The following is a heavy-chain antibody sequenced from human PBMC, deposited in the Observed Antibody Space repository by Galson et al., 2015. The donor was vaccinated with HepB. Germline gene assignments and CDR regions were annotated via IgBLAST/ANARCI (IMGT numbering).Heavy chain of an antibody. CDR2: IRSKAYGGTT. J-gene: IGHJ5*02. D-gene: IGHD4-11*01. CDR3: SREDVGDYSKWFDP. V-gene: IGHV3-49*03. Sequence: CATSGFTFGDFAMSWFRQAPGKGLEWVGFIRSKAYGGTTKYAASVKGRFSISRDDSKSIAYLQMNSLKTEDTAVYYCSREDVGDYSKWFDPWGQGTLVTVSS. CDR1: GFTFGDFA.